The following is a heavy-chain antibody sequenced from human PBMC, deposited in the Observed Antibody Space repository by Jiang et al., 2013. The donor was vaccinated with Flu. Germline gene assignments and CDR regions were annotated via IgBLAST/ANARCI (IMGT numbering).Heavy chain of an antibody. CDR2: IDWDDDK. J-gene: IGHJ6*02. Sequence: KPTQTLTLTCTFSGFSLSTSGMCVSWIRQPPGKALEWLARIDWDDDKYYSTSLKTRLTISKDTSKNQVVLTMTNMDPVDTATYYCARGILEWSKWGMDVWGQGTTVTVSS. D-gene: IGHD3-3*01. CDR3: ARGILEWSKWGMDV. V-gene: IGHV2-70*11. CDR1: GFSLSTSGMC.